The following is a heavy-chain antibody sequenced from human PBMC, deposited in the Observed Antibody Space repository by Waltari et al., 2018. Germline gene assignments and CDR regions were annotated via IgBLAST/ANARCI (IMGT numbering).Heavy chain of an antibody. CDR3: ANNPSCAHARCLRAWDY. CDR1: ELSLSNYG. Sequence: ESGGGVVHPGGARVPACPASELSLSNYGMHWAGEAPGKGLEFVAFLHYDGSCSVHADAVRGRLTISSDISKNTLYLEMSNLRTEDTAIYSCANNPSCAHARCLRAWDYWGLGTPVYVSS. V-gene: IGHV3-30*02. J-gene: IGHJ4*02. CDR2: LHYDGSCS. D-gene: IGHD2-8*01.